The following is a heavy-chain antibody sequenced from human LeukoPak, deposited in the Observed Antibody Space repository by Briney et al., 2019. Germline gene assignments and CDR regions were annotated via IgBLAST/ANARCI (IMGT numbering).Heavy chain of an antibody. V-gene: IGHV4-59*01. CDR2: IYYSGST. D-gene: IGHD2-2*01. J-gene: IGHJ4*02. CDR3: ARGKYQLLRDYYFDY. Sequence: SETLSLTCTVSGGSISSYYWSWIRQPPGKGLEWIGYIYYSGSTNYNPSLESRVTISVDTSKNQFSLKLSSVTAADTAVYYCARGKYQLLRDYYFDYWGQGTLVTVS. CDR1: GGSISSYY.